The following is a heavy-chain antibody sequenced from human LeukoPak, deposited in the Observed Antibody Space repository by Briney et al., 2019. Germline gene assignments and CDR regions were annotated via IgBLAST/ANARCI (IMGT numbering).Heavy chain of an antibody. CDR2: IYTSGST. J-gene: IGHJ4*02. CDR1: GGSISSGSYY. Sequence: NPSQTLSLTCTVSGGSISSGSYYWSWIRQPAGKGLEWIGRIYTSGSTNYNPSLKSRVTISVDTSKNQFSLKLSSVTAADTAVYYCARGSDSSSWYYFDYWGQGTLVTVSS. D-gene: IGHD6-13*01. CDR3: ARGSDSSSWYYFDY. V-gene: IGHV4-61*02.